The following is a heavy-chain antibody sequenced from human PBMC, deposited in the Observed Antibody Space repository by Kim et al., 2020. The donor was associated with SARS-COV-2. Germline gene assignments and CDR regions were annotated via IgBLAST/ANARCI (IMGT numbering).Heavy chain of an antibody. Sequence: GGSLRLSCAASGFTFNTYGMHWVRQAPGKGLEWVAVISYDGSNKYYADSVKGRFTISRDNSKNTLYLQMNSLRAEDTAVYYCAKDRHLRDSRGYYGYFDL. D-gene: IGHD3-22*01. V-gene: IGHV3-30*18. CDR1: GFTFNTYG. J-gene: IGHJ2*01. CDR3: AKDRHLRDSRGYYGYFDL. CDR2: ISYDGSNK.